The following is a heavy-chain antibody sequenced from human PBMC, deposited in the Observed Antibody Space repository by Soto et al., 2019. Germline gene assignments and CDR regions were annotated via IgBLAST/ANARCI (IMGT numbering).Heavy chain of an antibody. Sequence: QVQLVQSGAEVKKPGSSVKVSCKASGGTFSSYTISWVRQAPGQGLEWMGRIIPILGIANYAQKFQGRVTITADKSTSTDYMELSSLRSEDTAVYYCARDRWNAFDIWGQGTMVTVSS. CDR3: ARDRWNAFDI. D-gene: IGHD2-15*01. CDR2: IIPILGIA. CDR1: GGTFSSYT. J-gene: IGHJ3*02. V-gene: IGHV1-69*08.